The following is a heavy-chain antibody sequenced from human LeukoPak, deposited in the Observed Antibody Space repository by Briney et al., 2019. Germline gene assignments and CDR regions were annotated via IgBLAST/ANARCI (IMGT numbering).Heavy chain of an antibody. CDR2: FDPEDGET. Sequence: ASVKVSCKVSGYTLTELSMHWVRQAPGKGLEWMGGFDPEDGETIYAQKSQGRVTMTEDTSTDTAYMELSSLRSEDTAVYYCATELAVAGGTASVYFDYWGQGTLVTVSS. V-gene: IGHV1-24*01. J-gene: IGHJ4*02. CDR1: GYTLTELS. D-gene: IGHD6-19*01. CDR3: ATELAVAGGTASVYFDY.